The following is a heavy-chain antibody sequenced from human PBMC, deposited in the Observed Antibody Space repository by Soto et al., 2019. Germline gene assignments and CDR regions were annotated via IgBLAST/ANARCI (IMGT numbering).Heavy chain of an antibody. CDR3: AGGGYYDSSGYGAGLNY. V-gene: IGHV1-18*04. D-gene: IGHD3-22*01. CDR1: GYTFTSYG. CDR2: ISAYNGNT. J-gene: IGHJ4*02. Sequence: GASVKVSYKASGYTFTSYGISWVRQAPGQGLEWMGWISAYNGNTNYAQKLQGRVTMTTDTSTSTAYMELRSLRSDDTAVYYCAGGGYYDSSGYGAGLNYWGQGTLVTVSS.